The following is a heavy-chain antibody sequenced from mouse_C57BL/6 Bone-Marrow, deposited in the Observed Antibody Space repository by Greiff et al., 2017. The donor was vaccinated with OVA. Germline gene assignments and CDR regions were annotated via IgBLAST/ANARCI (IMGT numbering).Heavy chain of an antibody. CDR1: GFTFSDFY. J-gene: IGHJ4*01. CDR2: SRNKANDYTT. CDR3: ARGNQNYYAMDY. V-gene: IGHV7-1*01. Sequence: EVKLVESGGGLVQSGRSLRLSCATSGFTFSDFYMEWVRQAPGKGLEWIAASRNKANDYTTEYSASVKGRFIVSRDTSQSILYLQMNALRAEDTAIYYCARGNQNYYAMDYWGQGTSVTVSS.